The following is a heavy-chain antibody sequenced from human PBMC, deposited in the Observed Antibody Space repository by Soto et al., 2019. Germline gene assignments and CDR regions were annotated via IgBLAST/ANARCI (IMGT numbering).Heavy chain of an antibody. CDR2: IYYSGST. Sequence: SETLSLTCTVSGGSISSYYWSWIRQPPGKGLEWIGYIYYSGSTNYNPSLKSRVTISVDTSKNQFSLKLSSVTAADTAVYYCARRYDSGYDSGLDYWGQGTLVTVSS. V-gene: IGHV4-59*08. CDR1: GGSISSYY. CDR3: ARRYDSGYDSGLDY. J-gene: IGHJ4*02. D-gene: IGHD5-12*01.